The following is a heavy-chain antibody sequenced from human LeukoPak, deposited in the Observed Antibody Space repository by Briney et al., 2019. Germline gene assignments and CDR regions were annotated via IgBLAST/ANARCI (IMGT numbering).Heavy chain of an antibody. CDR3: AKENYDSGSYAH. Sequence: GGSLRLSCAASGFTFSSYSMTWVRQAPGKGLEWVSTITGSGGSAYYPDSVEGCFTVSRDNSKNRLYLQMNSLRAEDTAVYYCAKENYDSGSYAHWGQGTLVSVSS. CDR1: GFTFSSYS. J-gene: IGHJ4*02. CDR2: ITGSGGSA. D-gene: IGHD3-10*01. V-gene: IGHV3-23*01.